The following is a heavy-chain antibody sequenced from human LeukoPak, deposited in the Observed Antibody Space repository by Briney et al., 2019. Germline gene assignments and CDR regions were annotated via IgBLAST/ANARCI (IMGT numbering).Heavy chain of an antibody. J-gene: IGHJ4*02. Sequence: GRSLRLSCAASGFTFSSYAMHWVRQAPGKGLGGVAVISYDGSNKYYADSVKGRFTISRDNSKNTLYLQMNSLRAEDTAVYYCARVNEQQLAVDYFDYWGQGTLVTVSS. CDR2: ISYDGSNK. V-gene: IGHV3-30-3*01. CDR3: ARVNEQQLAVDYFDY. CDR1: GFTFSSYA. D-gene: IGHD6-6*01.